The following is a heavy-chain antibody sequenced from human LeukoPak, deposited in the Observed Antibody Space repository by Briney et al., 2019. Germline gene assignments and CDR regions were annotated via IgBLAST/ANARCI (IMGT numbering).Heavy chain of an antibody. D-gene: IGHD5-24*01. CDR2: IIPIFGTA. J-gene: IGHJ6*03. V-gene: IGHV1-69*05. Sequence: GASVKVSCKASGGTFSSYAISWVRQAPGQGLEWMGGIIPIFGTANYAQKFQGRVTITTDESTSTAYMELSSLRSEDTAVYYCARVAAMAAYYYYYCMDVWGKGTTVTVSS. CDR3: ARVAAMAAYYYYYCMDV. CDR1: GGTFSSYA.